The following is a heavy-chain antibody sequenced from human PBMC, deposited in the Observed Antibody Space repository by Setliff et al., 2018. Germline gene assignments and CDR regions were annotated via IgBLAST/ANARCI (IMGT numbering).Heavy chain of an antibody. J-gene: IGHJ6*03. CDR3: ARVTGFSYMDV. Sequence: PSETLSLTCTVSGDSISRAKYYWSWIRQSAGKGLECIGRIYTDGSTNYNPSLNSRVTLLIHTAKNQISLRLSSVTAADTAVYFCARVTGFSYMDVWGKGTTVTVSS. D-gene: IGHD3-3*01. CDR2: IYTDGST. CDR1: GDSISRAKYY. V-gene: IGHV4-61*02.